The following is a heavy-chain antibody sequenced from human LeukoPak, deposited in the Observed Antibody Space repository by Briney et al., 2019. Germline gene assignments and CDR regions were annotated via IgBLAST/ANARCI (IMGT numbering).Heavy chain of an antibody. CDR2: IGSGSSTI. J-gene: IGHJ5*02. CDR3: ALTKEYSGLFDP. CDR1: GFTFSYYN. V-gene: IGHV3-48*01. D-gene: IGHD5-12*01. Sequence: GGSLRLSCAASGFTFSYYNMNWVRQAPGKGLEWISYIGSGSSTIYYADSVKGRFTVSRDDAKNSLFLQMNSLRAADTAIYYCALTKEYSGLFDPWGQGTLVTVSS.